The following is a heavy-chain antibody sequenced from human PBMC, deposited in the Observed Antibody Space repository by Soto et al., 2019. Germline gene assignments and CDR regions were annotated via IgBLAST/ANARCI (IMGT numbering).Heavy chain of an antibody. CDR2: ISGSGGST. J-gene: IGHJ4*02. V-gene: IGHV3-23*01. D-gene: IGHD2-2*01. CDR3: ARDSWNCSSTSCFIDY. CDR1: GFTFSSYA. Sequence: PGGSLRLSCAASGFTFSSYAMSWVRQAPGKGLEWVSAISGSGGSTYYADSVKGRFTISRDNSKNTLYLQMNSLRAEDTAVYYCARDSWNCSSTSCFIDYWGQGALVNVSS.